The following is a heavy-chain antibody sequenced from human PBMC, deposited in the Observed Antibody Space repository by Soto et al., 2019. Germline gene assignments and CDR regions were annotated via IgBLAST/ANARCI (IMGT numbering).Heavy chain of an antibody. Sequence: PSETLSLTCIVSGGSVTSGIYYWSWIRQPPGKELEWIGFVYSTGSTNSNPSLKSRVTISSDASKNQFSLKLISVTAADTSVYYCARGRSWAYCGADCYPHNWFDPWGQGTLVTVSS. CDR1: GGSVTSGIYY. V-gene: IGHV4-61*01. D-gene: IGHD2-21*02. J-gene: IGHJ5*02. CDR2: VYSTGST. CDR3: ARGRSWAYCGADCYPHNWFDP.